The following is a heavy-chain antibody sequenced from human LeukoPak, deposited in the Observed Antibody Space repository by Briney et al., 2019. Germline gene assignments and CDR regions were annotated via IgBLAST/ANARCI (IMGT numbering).Heavy chain of an antibody. CDR1: GGSISSGGYY. V-gene: IGHV4-30-2*01. J-gene: IGHJ6*03. CDR3: ARVFRAAAHMDV. D-gene: IGHD6-13*01. Sequence: PSQTLSLTCTVSGGSISSGGYYWSWIRQPPGKGLEWIGYIYHSGSTYYNPSLKSRVTISVDRSKNQFSLKLSSVTAADTAVYYCARVFRAAAHMDVWGKGTTVTVSS. CDR2: IYHSGST.